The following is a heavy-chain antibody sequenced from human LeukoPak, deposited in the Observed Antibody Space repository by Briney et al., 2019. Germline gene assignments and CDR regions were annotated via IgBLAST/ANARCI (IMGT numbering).Heavy chain of an antibody. V-gene: IGHV1-18*01. D-gene: IGHD3-22*01. CDR1: GYTFTSYG. CDR2: ISAYNGNT. Sequence: GASVKVSCKASGYTFTSYGISWVRQAPGQGLEWMGWISAYNGNTNYAQKLQGRVTMTTDTSTSTAYMELRSLRSDATAVYYCARDEGYYYDSSGYLIDPWGQGTLVTVSS. J-gene: IGHJ5*02. CDR3: ARDEGYYYDSSGYLIDP.